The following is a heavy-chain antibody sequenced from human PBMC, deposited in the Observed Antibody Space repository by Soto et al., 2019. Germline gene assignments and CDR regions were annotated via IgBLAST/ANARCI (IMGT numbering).Heavy chain of an antibody. Sequence: QVQLQQWGAGLLKPSETLSLTCAVYGGSFSGYYWSWIRQPPGKGLEWIGEFNHSGSTNYNPSLKSRVTISVDTSKNQFSLKLSSVTAADTAVYYCARGRRVVVAATPLPFDYWGQGTLVTVSS. CDR2: FNHSGST. CDR3: ARGRRVVVAATPLPFDY. CDR1: GGSFSGYY. J-gene: IGHJ4*02. D-gene: IGHD2-15*01. V-gene: IGHV4-34*01.